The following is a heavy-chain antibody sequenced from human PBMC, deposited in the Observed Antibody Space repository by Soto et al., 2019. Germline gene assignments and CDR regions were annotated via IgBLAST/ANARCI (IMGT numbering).Heavy chain of an antibody. D-gene: IGHD3-3*01. CDR3: VKSRGGANYDFFD. CDR1: EITLNIYW. V-gene: IGHV3-74*01. CDR2: INPESTTL. J-gene: IGHJ4*02. Sequence: GGSLRLSCTASEITLNIYWMHWIRQAPGKGLVWVSRINPESTTLTYADSVTGRFTISRDSAKNMLYLQMSSLRPDDPAVYYCVKSRGGANYDFFDWGQGTLVTVSS.